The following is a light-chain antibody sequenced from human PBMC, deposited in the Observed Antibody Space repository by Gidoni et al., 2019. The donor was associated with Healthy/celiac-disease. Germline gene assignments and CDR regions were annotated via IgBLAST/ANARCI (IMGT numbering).Light chain of an antibody. CDR2: AAS. Sequence: DIQLTQSPSFLSASVGDRVTITCRASQGISSYLAWYQQKPGQAPKLLIYAASTLQSGVPSRFSGSGSGTEFTLTISSLQPEDFATYYCQQLNSYPLTFXGXTKVXIK. V-gene: IGKV1-9*01. CDR1: QGISSY. J-gene: IGKJ4*01. CDR3: QQLNSYPLT.